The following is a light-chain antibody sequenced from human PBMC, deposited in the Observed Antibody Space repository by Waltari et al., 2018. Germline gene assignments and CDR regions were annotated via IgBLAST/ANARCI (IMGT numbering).Light chain of an antibody. Sequence: QPALTQSPSASASLGASVKLTCTLSRDHTYYAIAWHHQQPQTGPRFVMKIDRDGAHTRGDGIPARFSGSASGADRFLTISRLQLEDEGDYYCQTWGTGIVFGGGTKLTVL. CDR2: IDRDGAH. J-gene: IGLJ2*01. CDR1: RDHTYYA. CDR3: QTWGTGIV. V-gene: IGLV4-69*01.